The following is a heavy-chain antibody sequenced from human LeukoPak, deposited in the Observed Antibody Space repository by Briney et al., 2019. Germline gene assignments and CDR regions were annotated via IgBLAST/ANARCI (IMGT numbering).Heavy chain of an antibody. CDR3: ARDRGRIAAAATGGDY. CDR2: ISYDGSNK. D-gene: IGHD6-13*01. CDR1: GFTFSSYA. Sequence: GGSLRLSCAASGFTFSSYAMHWVRQAPGKGLEWVAVISYDGSNKYYADSVKGRFTISRDNSKNTLYLQMNSLRAEDTAVYYCARDRGRIAAAATGGDYWGQGTLVTVSS. J-gene: IGHJ4*02. V-gene: IGHV3-30-3*01.